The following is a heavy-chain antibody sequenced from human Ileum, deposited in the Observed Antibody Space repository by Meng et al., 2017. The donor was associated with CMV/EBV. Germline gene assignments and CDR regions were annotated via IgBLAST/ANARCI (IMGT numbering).Heavy chain of an antibody. CDR2: ISSGSSYI. CDR3: ARGGRDAYCSGGSCFFH. V-gene: IGHV3-21*01. D-gene: IGHD2-15*01. Sequence: GESLKISCSTSGLTFTTYSMHWVRQAPGKGLEWVSSISSGSSYIYYSDSLKGRFTISRDNTKNSLYLQMNSLRAENTAIYYCARGGRDAYCSGGSCFFHWGQGTLVTVSS. J-gene: IGHJ4*02. CDR1: GLTFTTYS.